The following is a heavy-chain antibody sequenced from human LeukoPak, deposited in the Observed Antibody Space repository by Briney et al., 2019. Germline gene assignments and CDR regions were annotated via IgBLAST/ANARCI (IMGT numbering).Heavy chain of an antibody. CDR3: AKAPVGANYYDSSGYFDY. Sequence: GGSLRLSCAASEFTLTNYAMSWVRQAPGKGLEWVSGISSSGTSTDYTDSVKGRFTISRDNSKNTLYLQMNSLRAEDTAIYYCAKAPVGANYYDSSGYFDYWGQGTLVTVSS. CDR2: ISSSGTST. V-gene: IGHV3-23*01. CDR1: EFTLTNYA. D-gene: IGHD3-22*01. J-gene: IGHJ4*02.